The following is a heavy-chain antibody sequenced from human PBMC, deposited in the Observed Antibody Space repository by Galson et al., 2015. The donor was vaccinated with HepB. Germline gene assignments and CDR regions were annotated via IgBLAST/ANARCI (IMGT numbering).Heavy chain of an antibody. CDR1: GFTFSSSA. Sequence: SLRLSCAASGFTFSSSAMSWVRQAPGKGLEWVSAVDGSGGSTYYPDSVKGRFTISRDNSKNTLYLRMNSLRAEDTAVYYCAKYSSGYYGGGSFDSWGQGTLVTVSS. D-gene: IGHD3-22*01. CDR3: AKYSSGYYGGGSFDS. V-gene: IGHV3-23*01. CDR2: VDGSGGST. J-gene: IGHJ4*02.